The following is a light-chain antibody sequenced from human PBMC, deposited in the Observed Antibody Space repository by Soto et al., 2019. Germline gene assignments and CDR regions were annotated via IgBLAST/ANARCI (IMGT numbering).Light chain of an antibody. CDR3: QQRSDWPWT. CDR2: DVS. J-gene: IGKJ1*01. V-gene: IGKV3-11*01. CDR1: ESVTNY. Sequence: EIVLTQSPATLSLSPGERGTLSCRASESVTNYLAWYQQKPGQAPRLLVYDVSNRATGIPARFSGGGSGTDCTLTISNLEPEDFAVYYCQQRSDWPWTFGQGTKVDIK.